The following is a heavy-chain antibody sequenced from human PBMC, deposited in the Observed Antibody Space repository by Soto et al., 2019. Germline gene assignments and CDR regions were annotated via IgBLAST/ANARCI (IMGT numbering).Heavy chain of an antibody. V-gene: IGHV3-33*01. CDR1: GFTFSRYG. D-gene: IGHD6-13*01. CDR2: IWYDGSNK. Sequence: GGSLRLSCAASGFTFSRYGMHWVRQAPDKGLEWVAVIWYDGSNKYYADSVKGRFTISRVNSKNTLYLQMNSLRAEDTAVYYCSRDRSISLDGMDVWGQGTTVTVSS. CDR3: SRDRSISLDGMDV. J-gene: IGHJ6*02.